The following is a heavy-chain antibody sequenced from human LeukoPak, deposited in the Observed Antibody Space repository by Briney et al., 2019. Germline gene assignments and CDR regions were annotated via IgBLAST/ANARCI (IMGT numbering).Heavy chain of an antibody. D-gene: IGHD3-22*01. CDR1: GFTYDDYG. Sequence: GGSLRLSCAASGFTYDDYGMSWVRQAPGKGLEWVSDIRWKGGSTSYADSVKGRFTISRDNAKNSLYLQMNSLRVEDTALYYCARGLRYYYDSSGYHEAFDYWGQGTLVTVSS. J-gene: IGHJ4*02. CDR3: ARGLRYYYDSSGYHEAFDY. CDR2: IRWKGGST. V-gene: IGHV3-20*04.